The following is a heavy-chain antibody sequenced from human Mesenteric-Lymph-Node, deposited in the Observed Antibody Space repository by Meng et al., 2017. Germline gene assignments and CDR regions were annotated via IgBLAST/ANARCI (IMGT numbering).Heavy chain of an antibody. CDR2: IYYTGST. Sequence: QVRLEGTGPGLVKTSHTLSLPCTVSGGAINSGDYYWSWIRQPPGKGLEWIGYIYYTGSTYYNPSIKSRVTISMDKSKNQFSLRLSSVTDEDTAVYYCARNYSFDYWGQGTLVTVSS. CDR1: GGAINSGDYY. V-gene: IGHV4-30-4*01. J-gene: IGHJ4*02. CDR3: ARNYSFDY.